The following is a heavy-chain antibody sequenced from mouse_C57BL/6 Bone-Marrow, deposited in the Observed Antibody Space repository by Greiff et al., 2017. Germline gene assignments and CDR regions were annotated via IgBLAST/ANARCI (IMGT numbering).Heavy chain of an antibody. CDR2: IDPSNSET. D-gene: IGHD4-1*01. CDR3: ARGTGTWAY. Sequence: QVQLQQPGAELVRPGSSVKLSCKASGYTFTSYWMHWVKQRPIQGLEWIGNIDPSNSETHYNQKFKDKATLTVDKSSSTAYMQLSSLTSEDSAVYYCARGTGTWAYWGQGTLVTVSA. J-gene: IGHJ3*01. V-gene: IGHV1-52*01. CDR1: GYTFTSYW.